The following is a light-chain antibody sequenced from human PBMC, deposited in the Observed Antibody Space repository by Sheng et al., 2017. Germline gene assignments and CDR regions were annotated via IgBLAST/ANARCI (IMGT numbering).Light chain of an antibody. J-gene: IGKJ1*01. CDR1: QGINYY. CDR2: AAS. V-gene: IGKV1-27*01. Sequence: DIQMTQSPSSLSASVGDRVTITCRASQGINYYLAWYQQKPGKVPKLLIYAASTLQSGVPSRFSGSVSGTDFTLTISCLQSEDFATYYCQQYYSYPLWTFGQGTKVEIK. CDR3: QQYYSYPLWT.